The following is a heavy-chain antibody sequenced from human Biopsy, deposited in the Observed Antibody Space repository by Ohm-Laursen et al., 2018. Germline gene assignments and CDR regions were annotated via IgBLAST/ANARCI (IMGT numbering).Heavy chain of an antibody. CDR1: GGSFSGTY. CDR3: ARGEYYAYWSGARKLNYFDY. D-gene: IGHD3-3*01. Sequence: SDTLSLTCPVSGGSFSGTYWSWIRQTPGKGLEWIGEINHSGSTKYNPSFESRVTISVDTSKNQFSLNLSSVTAADAARYFCARGEYYAYWSGARKLNYFDYWGQGTLVIVSS. CDR2: INHSGST. V-gene: IGHV4-34*01. J-gene: IGHJ4*02.